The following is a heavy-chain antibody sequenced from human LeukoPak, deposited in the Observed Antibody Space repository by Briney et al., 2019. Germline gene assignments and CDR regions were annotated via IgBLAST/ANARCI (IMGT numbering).Heavy chain of an antibody. CDR1: GFTFSTHW. J-gene: IGHJ4*02. CDR2: IWYDGSNK. CDR3: ARDLEAAAVYYFDY. Sequence: GSLRLSCGASGFTFSTHWMNWVRQAPGKGLEWVAVIWYDGSNKYYADSVKGRFTISRDNSKNTLYLQMNSLRAEDTAVYYCARDLEAAAVYYFDYWGQGTLVTVSS. D-gene: IGHD6-13*01. V-gene: IGHV3-33*08.